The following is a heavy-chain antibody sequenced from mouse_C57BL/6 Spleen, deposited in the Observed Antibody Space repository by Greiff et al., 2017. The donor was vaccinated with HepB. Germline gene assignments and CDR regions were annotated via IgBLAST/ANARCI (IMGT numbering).Heavy chain of an antibody. CDR1: GYTFTSYW. Sequence: QVQLQQPGTELVKPGASVKLSCKASGYTFTSYWLHWVMQRPGQGLEWLGNINPSNGGTNYNEKFKSKATLTVDKSSSTAYMQLSSLTSEDSAIYYCAREDYGSSYVDPLIAYWGQGTLVTVSA. CDR3: AREDYGSSYVDPLIAY. CDR2: INPSNGGT. V-gene: IGHV1-53*01. D-gene: IGHD1-1*01. J-gene: IGHJ3*01.